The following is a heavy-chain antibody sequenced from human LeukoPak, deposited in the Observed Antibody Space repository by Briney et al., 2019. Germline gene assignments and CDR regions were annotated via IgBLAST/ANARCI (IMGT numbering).Heavy chain of an antibody. J-gene: IGHJ4*02. V-gene: IGHV3-21*01. CDR3: ARDKEGDSSWYPFDY. Sequence: GGSLRLSCAASGFTFSIYSMNWVRQAPGPGLELVSSIRSSNDYIYYADSVKGRFTISRDNAKNSLYLHMNSLRAEDTAVYYCARDKEGDSSWYPFDYWGQGTLVTVSS. D-gene: IGHD6-13*01. CDR2: IRSSNDYI. CDR1: GFTFSIYS.